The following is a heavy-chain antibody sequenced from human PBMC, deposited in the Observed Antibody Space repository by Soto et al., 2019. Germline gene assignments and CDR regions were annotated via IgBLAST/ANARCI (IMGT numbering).Heavy chain of an antibody. CDR2: IKSKTDGGTI. CDR1: GFTFNNAW. CDR3: AVDWNVLMDV. J-gene: IGHJ6*02. Sequence: GGSLRLSCAASGFTFNNAWMNWVRQAPGKGLEWVGRIKSKTDGGTIDYAAPVKGRFTISRDDSKNTLYLQMNSLKTEDTAVYYCAVDWNVLMDVWGQGTTVTVSS. V-gene: IGHV3-15*07. D-gene: IGHD1-1*01.